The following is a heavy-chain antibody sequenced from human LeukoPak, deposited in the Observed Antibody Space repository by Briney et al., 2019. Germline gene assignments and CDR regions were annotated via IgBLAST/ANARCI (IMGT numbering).Heavy chain of an antibody. CDR1: GFTFSSYG. CDR3: AKDRLANYYDSSGYCLDY. J-gene: IGHJ4*02. V-gene: IGHV3-30*18. D-gene: IGHD3-22*01. CDR2: ISYDGSNK. Sequence: GGSLRVSCAASGFTFSSYGMHWVRQAPGKGLEWVAVISYDGSNKYYADSVKGRFTISRDNSKNTLYLQMNSLRAEDTAVYYCAKDRLANYYDSSGYCLDYWGQGTLVTVSS.